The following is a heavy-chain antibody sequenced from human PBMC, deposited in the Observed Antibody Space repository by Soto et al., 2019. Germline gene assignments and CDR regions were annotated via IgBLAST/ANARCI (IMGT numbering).Heavy chain of an antibody. CDR3: AREGGLGYCSGGSCYLGYFQH. D-gene: IGHD2-15*01. Sequence: QVPLVQSGAEVKQPGASVKVSCKASGYTFTSYGISWVRQAPGQGLEWMGWISAYNGNTNYAQKLQGRVTMTTDTSTSTAYMELRSLRSDDTAVYYCAREGGLGYCSGGSCYLGYFQHWGQGTLVTVSS. J-gene: IGHJ1*01. CDR2: ISAYNGNT. V-gene: IGHV1-18*01. CDR1: GYTFTSYG.